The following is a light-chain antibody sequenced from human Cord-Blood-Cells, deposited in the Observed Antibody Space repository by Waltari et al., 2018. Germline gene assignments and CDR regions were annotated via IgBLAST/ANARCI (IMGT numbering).Light chain of an antibody. CDR1: KLRAKS. V-gene: IGLV3-1*01. CDR3: QAWDSSTVV. Sequence: SYELTPPPPVSVSPGPTASITCSGDKLRAKSACWYQQKQGQSPVLVIYQDSKRPSGIPERFSGSNSGNTATLTISGTQAMDEADYYCQAWDSSTVVFGGGTNRTVL. CDR2: QDS. J-gene: IGLJ2*01.